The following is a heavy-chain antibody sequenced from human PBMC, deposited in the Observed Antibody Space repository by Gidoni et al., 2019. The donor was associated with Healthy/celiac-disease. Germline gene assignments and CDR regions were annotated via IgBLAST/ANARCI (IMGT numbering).Heavy chain of an antibody. D-gene: IGHD1-1*01. CDR3: ARELEPRDYYYYGMDV. CDR2: ISSRGSTI. Sequence: EVQRVESGGGVVQQGGSLRLSCAASGFNFGSDEMNWVRQAPGKGLEWVSYISSRGSTIYYADSVKGRFTISRDNAKNSLYLQMNSLRAEDTAVYYCARELEPRDYYYYGMDVWGQGTTVTVSS. V-gene: IGHV3-48*03. J-gene: IGHJ6*02. CDR1: GFNFGSDE.